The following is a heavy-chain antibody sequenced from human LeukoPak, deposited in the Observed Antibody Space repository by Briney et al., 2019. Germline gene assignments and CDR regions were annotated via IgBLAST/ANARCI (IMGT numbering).Heavy chain of an antibody. CDR3: AREIRSGGNYLWFDP. V-gene: IGHV3-30*03. CDR1: GYTFSSYG. J-gene: IGHJ5*02. Sequence: GGSLRLSCAASGYTFSSYGLHWVRQAPGKGLEWVAVISYDGSNKYYADSVKGRFTISRDNSKNTLYLQMNSLRAEDTAVYYCAREIRSGGNYLWFDPWGQGTLVTVSS. D-gene: IGHD1-26*01. CDR2: ISYDGSNK.